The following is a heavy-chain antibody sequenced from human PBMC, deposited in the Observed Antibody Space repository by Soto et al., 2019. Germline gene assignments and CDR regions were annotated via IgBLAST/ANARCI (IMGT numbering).Heavy chain of an antibody. CDR1: GFTFSSYG. D-gene: IGHD3-16*01. CDR3: ARDGGIYATTHFDY. J-gene: IGHJ4*02. V-gene: IGHV3-33*01. Sequence: QVQLVESGGGVVQPGRSLRLSCAASGFTFSSYGMHWVRQAPGKGLEWVAVIWYDGSNKYYADSVKGRFTISRDNSKNTLYLQMNSLRAEDTAVYYCARDGGIYATTHFDYWGQGTLVTVSS. CDR2: IWYDGSNK.